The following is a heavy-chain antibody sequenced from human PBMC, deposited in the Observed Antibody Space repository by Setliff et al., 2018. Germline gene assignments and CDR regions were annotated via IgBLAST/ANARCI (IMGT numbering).Heavy chain of an antibody. CDR2: INHSGST. J-gene: IGHJ4*02. Sequence: SETLSLTCAVYGGSFSGCYWSWIRQPPGKGLEWIGEINHSGSTNYNPSLKSRVTISVDTSKNQFSLKLSSVTAADTAVYYCARVREQWLVAAPFDYWGQGTLVTV. D-gene: IGHD6-19*01. CDR3: ARVREQWLVAAPFDY. V-gene: IGHV4-34*01. CDR1: GGSFSGCY.